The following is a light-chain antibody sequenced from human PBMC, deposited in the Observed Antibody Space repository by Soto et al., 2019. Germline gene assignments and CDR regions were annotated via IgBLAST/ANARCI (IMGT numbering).Light chain of an antibody. CDR1: SSDIGAYKY. CDR2: DVS. J-gene: IGLJ1*01. CDR3: ASFTTNNTLV. V-gene: IGLV2-14*03. Sequence: QSVLAQPASVSGSPGQSITISCTGTSSDIGAYKYVSWYQQHPGKAPTVMIYDVSNRPSGVSTRFSGSKSGNTASLTISGLRAEDEADYYCASFTTNNTLVFGTGTKLTVL.